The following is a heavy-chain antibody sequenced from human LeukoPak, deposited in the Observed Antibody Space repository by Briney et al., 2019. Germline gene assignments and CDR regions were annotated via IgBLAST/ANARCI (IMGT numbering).Heavy chain of an antibody. D-gene: IGHD3-10*01. V-gene: IGHV3-7*01. CDR1: GFTFSRYW. Sequence: GGSLRLSCAASGFTFSRYWMTWVRQGPGKGLEWVANIKQDGSEKYYVDSVKGRFTISRDNVKNSLYLQMRSLRVEDTAVYYCARVGEEGDFDYWGQGALVTVSS. J-gene: IGHJ4*02. CDR3: ARVGEEGDFDY. CDR2: IKQDGSEK.